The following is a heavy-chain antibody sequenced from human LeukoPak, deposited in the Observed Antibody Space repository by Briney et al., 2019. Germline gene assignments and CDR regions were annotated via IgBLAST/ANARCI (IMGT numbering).Heavy chain of an antibody. D-gene: IGHD6-13*01. Sequence: ASVKVSCKASGYIFTDYYMHWVRQAAGQGLEWMGWINPNSGGTNYAQKFQGRVTMTRDMSFSTASMELNNLRSDDTAVYYCAREGVTAADTNWFDPWGQGTLVTVSS. J-gene: IGHJ5*02. V-gene: IGHV1-2*02. CDR2: INPNSGGT. CDR1: GYIFTDYY. CDR3: AREGVTAADTNWFDP.